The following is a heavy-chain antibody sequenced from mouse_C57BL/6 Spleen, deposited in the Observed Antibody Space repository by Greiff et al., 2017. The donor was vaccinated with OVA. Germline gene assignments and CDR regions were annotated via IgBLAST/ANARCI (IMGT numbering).Heavy chain of an antibody. CDR1: GYTFTSYW. Sequence: VQLQQPGAELVKPGASVKMSCKASGYTFTSYWITWVKQRPGQGLEWIGDIYPSSGSTNYNEKFKSKATLTVDTSSSTAYMQLSSLTSEDSAVYYCARYPLLPYYAMDYWGQGTSVTVSS. CDR2: IYPSSGST. D-gene: IGHD2-10*01. J-gene: IGHJ4*01. V-gene: IGHV1-55*01. CDR3: ARYPLLPYYAMDY.